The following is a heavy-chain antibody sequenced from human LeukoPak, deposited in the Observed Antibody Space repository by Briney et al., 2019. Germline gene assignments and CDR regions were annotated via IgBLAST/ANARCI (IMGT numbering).Heavy chain of an antibody. Sequence: GTSLRLSCAASGFTFTSYGMHWVRQAPGKGLEWVALIWYDGRKEYYADSVKGRFTISRDDSRNTMYLQMNGLRAEDTAVYYCARLGSSWSSDYWGRETLVTVSS. J-gene: IGHJ4*02. CDR3: ARLGSSWSSDY. V-gene: IGHV3-33*01. CDR2: IWYDGRKE. D-gene: IGHD6-13*01. CDR1: GFTFTSYG.